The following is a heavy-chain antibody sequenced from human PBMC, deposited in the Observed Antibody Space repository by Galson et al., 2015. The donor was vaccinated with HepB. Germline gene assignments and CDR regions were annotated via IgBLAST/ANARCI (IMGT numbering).Heavy chain of an antibody. D-gene: IGHD3-9*01. Sequence: SVKVSCKASGYTFTSYAMNWVRQAPGQGLEWMGWINTNTGNPTYAQGFTGRFVFSLDTSVSTAYLQISSLKAEDTAVYYCARAVQLRYFDWLLVEGSFDYWGQGTLVTVSS. CDR1: GYTFTSYA. V-gene: IGHV7-4-1*02. J-gene: IGHJ4*02. CDR3: ARAVQLRYFDWLLVEGSFDY. CDR2: INTNTGNP.